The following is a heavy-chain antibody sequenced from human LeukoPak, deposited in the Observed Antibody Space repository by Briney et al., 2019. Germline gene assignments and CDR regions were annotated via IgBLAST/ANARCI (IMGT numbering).Heavy chain of an antibody. J-gene: IGHJ4*02. CDR2: IKSDGINS. Sequence: GGSLRLSCAASGFTFSTYWMHWVRQAPGTGLVWVSRIKSDGINSNYADCVKGRFTISRDNAKNTLYLQMNSLRAEDTAVYHCVRVGGRSSIGGDCWGQGTLVTVSS. D-gene: IGHD3-10*01. CDR3: VRVGGRSSIGGDC. CDR1: GFTFSTYW. V-gene: IGHV3-74*01.